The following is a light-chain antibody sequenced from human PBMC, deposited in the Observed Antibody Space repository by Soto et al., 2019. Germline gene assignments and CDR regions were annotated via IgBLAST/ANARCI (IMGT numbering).Light chain of an antibody. V-gene: IGKV1-33*01. CDR2: DVS. Sequence: QMTESPSSLAASVGGRVTITCQASQNINNYLNWYQQKPGKAPKLLIYDVSSLKTGVPSRFSGSGSGTDFTFTISSLQPEDVATYYCQQYDILPPYFGGGTKVDIK. CDR1: QNINNY. CDR3: QQYDILPPY. J-gene: IGKJ4*01.